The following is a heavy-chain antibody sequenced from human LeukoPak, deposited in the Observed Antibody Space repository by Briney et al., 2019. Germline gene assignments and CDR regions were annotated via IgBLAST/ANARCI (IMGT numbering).Heavy chain of an antibody. D-gene: IGHD6-13*01. CDR3: AKDIGIAAAGGFDP. CDR2: ISWNSGSI. CDR1: GFTFDDYA. Sequence: ALRLSCAASGFTFDDYAMHWVRQAPGKGLEWVSGISWNSGSIGYADSVKGRFTISRDNAKNSLYLQMNSLRAEDTALYYCAKDIGIAAAGGFDPWGQGTLVTVSS. J-gene: IGHJ5*02. V-gene: IGHV3-9*01.